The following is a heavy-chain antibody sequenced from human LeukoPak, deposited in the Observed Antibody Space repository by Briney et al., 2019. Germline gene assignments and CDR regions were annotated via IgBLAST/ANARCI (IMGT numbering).Heavy chain of an antibody. V-gene: IGHV3-53*04. Sequence: PGGSLRLSCAASGFTVSSNYMSWVRQAPGKGLEWVSVIYSGGSTYYADSVKGRFTISRHNSKNTLYLQMNSLRSDDTAVYYCARDLGCTSTSCYAFDYWGQGTLVTVSS. CDR1: GFTVSSNY. CDR2: IYSGGST. CDR3: ARDLGCTSTSCYAFDY. D-gene: IGHD2-2*01. J-gene: IGHJ4*02.